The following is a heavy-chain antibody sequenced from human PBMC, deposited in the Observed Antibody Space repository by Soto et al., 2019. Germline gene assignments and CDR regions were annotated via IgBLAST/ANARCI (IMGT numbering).Heavy chain of an antibody. CDR2: IIRIFGTA. J-gene: IGHJ4*02. CDR1: GGTFSTYG. CDR3: ARALGMSYFDF. Sequence: SVKVSCKASGGTFSTYGVSWVQQAPGQGLEWMGGIIRIFGTAKYARKFQGRVTVTADESTSTAYMELSSLRSEDTAVYYCARALGMSYFDFWGQGTLVTVSS. V-gene: IGHV1-69*13.